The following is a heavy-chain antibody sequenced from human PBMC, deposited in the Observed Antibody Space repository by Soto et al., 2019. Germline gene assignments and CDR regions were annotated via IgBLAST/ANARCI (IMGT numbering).Heavy chain of an antibody. D-gene: IGHD7-27*01. CDR1: GDSVTSGSYY. CDR3: AREWGLLPYYVMNV. CDR2: ISYTGRT. J-gene: IGHJ6*02. Sequence: PSETLSLTCIVSGDSVTSGSYYWTWLRQPPGKGLEWIGYISYTGRTKYNPSLQSRVTISVDTSKNGFSLNLSSVTAADTAVYFCAREWGLLPYYVMNVWGHGTAVTVSS. V-gene: IGHV4-61*03.